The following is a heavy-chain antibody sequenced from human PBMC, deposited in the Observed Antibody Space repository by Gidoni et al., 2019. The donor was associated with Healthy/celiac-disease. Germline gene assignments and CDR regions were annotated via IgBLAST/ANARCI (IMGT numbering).Heavy chain of an antibody. V-gene: IGHV3-23*01. CDR3: AKDGYSSGWYHGAFDI. Sequence: EVQLLESGGGLVQPGGSLRLSCAASGFTSSSHAMSWVRQAPGKGLEWVSAISGSGGSTYYADSVKGRFTISRDNSKNTLYLQMNSLRAEDTAVYYCAKDGYSSGWYHGAFDIWGQGTMVTVSS. D-gene: IGHD6-19*01. J-gene: IGHJ3*02. CDR1: GFTSSSHA. CDR2: ISGSGGST.